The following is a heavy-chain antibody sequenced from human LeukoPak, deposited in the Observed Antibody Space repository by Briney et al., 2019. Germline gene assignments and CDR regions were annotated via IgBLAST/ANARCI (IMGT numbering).Heavy chain of an antibody. CDR3: ARVREMAILDYDY. CDR1: GGTFSSYA. Sequence: SVKVSCKASGGTFSSYAISWVRQAPGQGLEWMGGIIPIFGTANYAQKFQGRVTITADESTSTAYMELSSLRSEDTAVYYCARVREMAILDYDYWGQGSQVTVSS. CDR2: IIPIFGTA. J-gene: IGHJ4*02. D-gene: IGHD5-24*01. V-gene: IGHV1-69*13.